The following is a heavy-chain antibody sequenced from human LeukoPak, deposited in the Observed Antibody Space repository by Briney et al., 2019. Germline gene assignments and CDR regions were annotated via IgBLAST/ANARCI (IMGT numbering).Heavy chain of an antibody. CDR1: GFTFRDYY. CDR2: ISSSGSTI. J-gene: IGHJ3*02. Sequence: GRSLRLSCASSGFTFRDYYMSWIRQAPGKGLEWVSYISSSGSTIYYADSVKGRFTISRDNAKNSLYLQMNSLRAEDTAVYYCXXXXXXPYCGGDCYSEGDAFDIWGQGTMVTVSS. V-gene: IGHV3-11*01. CDR3: XXXXXXPYCGGDCYSEGDAFDI. D-gene: IGHD2-21*02.